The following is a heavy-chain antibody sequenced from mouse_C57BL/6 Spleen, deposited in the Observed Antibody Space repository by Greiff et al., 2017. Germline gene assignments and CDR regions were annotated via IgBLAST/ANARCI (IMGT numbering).Heavy chain of an antibody. CDR1: GYSFTSYY. Sequence: QVQLKQSGPELVKPGASVKISCKASGYSFTSYYINWVKQRPGQGLEWIGWIYPGSGNTKYNEKFKGKATLTADTSSSTAYMQLSSLTSEDAAVYYCARGSISCDYWGQGTTLTVSS. CDR3: ARGSISCDY. V-gene: IGHV1-66*01. CDR2: IYPGSGNT. J-gene: IGHJ2*01.